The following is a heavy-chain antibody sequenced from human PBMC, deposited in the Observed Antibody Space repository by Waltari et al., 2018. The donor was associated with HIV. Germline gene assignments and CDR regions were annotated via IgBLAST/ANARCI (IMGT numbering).Heavy chain of an antibody. CDR1: GGSFSGYY. CDR3: ARGRSPYSSGWYASEY. J-gene: IGHJ4*02. V-gene: IGHV4-34*01. D-gene: IGHD6-19*01. Sequence: QVQLQQWGAGLLKPSETLSLTCAVYGGSFSGYYWSWIRQPPVKGLEWIGEIKHSGSTNYKPALHSRVTISVDTSRNQSSLTMSSVTAAYTAVYYCARGRSPYSSGWYASEYWGQGTLVTVSS. CDR2: IKHSGST.